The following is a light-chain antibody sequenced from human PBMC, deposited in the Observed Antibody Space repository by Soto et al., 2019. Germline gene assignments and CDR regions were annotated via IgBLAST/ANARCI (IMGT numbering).Light chain of an antibody. J-gene: IGKJ1*01. Sequence: DIQMTQSPFSLSASVGDRVTITCRASQGIGSDLGWYQQKPGNAPQRLIYDASSLESGVPSRFSGSGSGTEFTLTISSLQPDDFATYYCQQYNTYSPAWTFGQGTRVEFK. V-gene: IGKV1-17*01. CDR3: QQYNTYSPAWT. CDR2: DAS. CDR1: QGIGSD.